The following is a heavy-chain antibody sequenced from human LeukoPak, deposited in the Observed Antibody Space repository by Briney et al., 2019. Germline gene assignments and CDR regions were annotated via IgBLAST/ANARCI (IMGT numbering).Heavy chain of an antibody. V-gene: IGHV3-30*18. Sequence: PGRSLRLSCAASGFTFSSYGMHWVRQAPGKGLEWVAVISYDGSNKYCADSVKGRFTISRDNSKNTLYLQMNSLRAEDTAVYYCAKDRRGTMVRGVIKYFDYWGQGTLVTVSS. CDR3: AKDRRGTMVRGVIKYFDY. CDR2: ISYDGSNK. J-gene: IGHJ4*02. D-gene: IGHD3-10*01. CDR1: GFTFSSYG.